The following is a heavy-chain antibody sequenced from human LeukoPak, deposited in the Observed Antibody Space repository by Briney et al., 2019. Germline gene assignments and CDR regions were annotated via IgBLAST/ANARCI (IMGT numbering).Heavy chain of an antibody. Sequence: PGGSLRLSCAASGFTFSSYGMHWVRQAPGKGLEWVAVIWYDGSNKYYADSVKGRFTISRDNSKNTLYLQMNSLGAEDTAVYYCAREVVVSFFDYWGQGTLVTVSS. D-gene: IGHD3-22*01. CDR2: IWYDGSNK. CDR3: AREVVVSFFDY. CDR1: GFTFSSYG. V-gene: IGHV3-33*08. J-gene: IGHJ4*02.